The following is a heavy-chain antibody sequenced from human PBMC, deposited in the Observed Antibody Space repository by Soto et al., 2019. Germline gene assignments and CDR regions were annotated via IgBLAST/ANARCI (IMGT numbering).Heavy chain of an antibody. Sequence: SETLSLTCAVSSGTISSSNWWTWVRQPPGKGLEWIGEINQSGSPNYNPSLRSRVTISVDTSKSQFFLKLSSVTAADTAVYYCARHATYYDFWSGYYFQDYYYYYPDVWGKGTTVTVSS. CDR2: INQSGSP. CDR1: SGTISSSNW. V-gene: IGHV4-4*02. D-gene: IGHD3-3*01. CDR3: ARHATYYDFWSGYYFQDYYYYYPDV. J-gene: IGHJ6*03.